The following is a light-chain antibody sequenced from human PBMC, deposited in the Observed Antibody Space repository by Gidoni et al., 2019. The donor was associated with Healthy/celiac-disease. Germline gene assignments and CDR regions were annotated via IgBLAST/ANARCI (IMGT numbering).Light chain of an antibody. CDR1: SSDVGSYNR. CDR2: EVS. Sequence: QSALTQPPSVSGSPGQSVTISWTGTSSDVGSYNRVSWYQQPPGTAPKLMIYEVSNRPSGVPDRFSGSKSGNTASLTISGLQAEDEADYYCSLYTSSSTPVVFGGGTKLTVL. J-gene: IGLJ2*01. CDR3: SLYTSSSTPVV. V-gene: IGLV2-18*01.